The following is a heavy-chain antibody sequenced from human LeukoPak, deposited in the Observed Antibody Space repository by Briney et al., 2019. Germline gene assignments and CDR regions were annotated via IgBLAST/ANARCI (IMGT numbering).Heavy chain of an antibody. CDR3: ARDSGTTGEVKFDP. CDR2: IYVTGST. CDR1: GGSIRSY. Sequence: SETLSLTCTVSGGSIRSYWSWIRQPAGKALEWIGRIYVTGSTTYNPSLESRVTMSLDTSKNHFSLKLRSVTAADTAVYYCARDSGTTGEVKFDPWGQGTLVTVSS. D-gene: IGHD1-7*01. J-gene: IGHJ5*02. V-gene: IGHV4-4*07.